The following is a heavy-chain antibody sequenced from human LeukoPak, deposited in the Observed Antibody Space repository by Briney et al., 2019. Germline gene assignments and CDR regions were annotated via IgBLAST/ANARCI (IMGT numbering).Heavy chain of an antibody. CDR3: ARDVRVDYDSSGYLDY. CDR2: IWYDGSNK. CDR1: GFTFSSYG. Sequence: PGRSLRLSCAASGFTFSSYGMHWVRQAPGKGLEWVAVIWYDGSNKYYADSVKGRFTISRDNSKNTLYLQMNSLRAEDTAVYYCARDVRVDYDSSGYLDYWGRGTLVTVSS. V-gene: IGHV3-33*01. J-gene: IGHJ4*02. D-gene: IGHD3-22*01.